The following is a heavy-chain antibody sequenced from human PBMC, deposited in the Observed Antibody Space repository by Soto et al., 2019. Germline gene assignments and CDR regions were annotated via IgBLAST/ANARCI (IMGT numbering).Heavy chain of an antibody. CDR3: ASLKEASGDNHFTFAY. J-gene: IGHJ4*02. CDR2: IDPSYSYT. D-gene: IGHD1-1*01. V-gene: IGHV5-10-1*01. Sequence: PGEALKISCKGSGYSFTSYWISWVRQMPGKGLEWMGRIDPSYSYTNYSPSFQGHVTISSDKSISTSYLQWIILKASGTAMYYCASLKEASGDNHFTFAYWGQGTLVPVSS. CDR1: GYSFTSYW.